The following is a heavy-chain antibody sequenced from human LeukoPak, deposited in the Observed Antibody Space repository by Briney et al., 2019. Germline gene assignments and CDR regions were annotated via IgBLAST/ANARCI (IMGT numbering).Heavy chain of an antibody. D-gene: IGHD1-1*01. V-gene: IGHV4-4*02. J-gene: IGHJ4*02. Sequence: SGTLSLTCAVSGVSITSSNWWGWVRQPPGKGLEWIGEIYHSGSPNYNPSLKSRVTISVDKSRNHFSLNLSSVTAADTAVYYCARVNINNWHSCDYWGQGTLVTVSS. CDR1: GVSITSSNW. CDR3: ARVNINNWHSCDY. CDR2: IYHSGSP.